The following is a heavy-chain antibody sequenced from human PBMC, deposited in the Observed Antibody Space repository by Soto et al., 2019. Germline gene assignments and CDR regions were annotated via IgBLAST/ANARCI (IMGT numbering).Heavy chain of an antibody. CDR2: ISAYNGNT. J-gene: IGHJ5*02. V-gene: IGHV1-18*01. CDR1: GFTFMPNG. D-gene: IGHD2-15*01. Sequence: QVQLVQSGAAVKKPGASVKVSCTASGFTFMPNGVTWVRQAPGQGLEWRGWISAYNGNTNYAQKVQGRVTMTTDTTTNTAYLELMSLRSDDTAVYYSAKAVVVDATGCFDHWGQGTLVTVSS. CDR3: AKAVVVDATGCFDH.